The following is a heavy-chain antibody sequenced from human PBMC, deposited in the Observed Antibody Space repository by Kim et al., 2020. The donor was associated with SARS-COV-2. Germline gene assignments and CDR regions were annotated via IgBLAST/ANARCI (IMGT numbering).Heavy chain of an antibody. D-gene: IGHD6-19*01. V-gene: IGHV3-7*03. Sequence: GGSLRLSCAASEFTFSTHWMTWVRQAPGKGLEWVVSIKQDAYETYYVDSVRGRFTISRDNAENLLHLQMDSLRDEDTAVYYCARGVAVAPHYYYHYGMDVWGQGTTVTVSS. CDR3: ARGVAVAPHYYYHYGMDV. J-gene: IGHJ6*02. CDR2: IKQDAYET. CDR1: EFTFSTHW.